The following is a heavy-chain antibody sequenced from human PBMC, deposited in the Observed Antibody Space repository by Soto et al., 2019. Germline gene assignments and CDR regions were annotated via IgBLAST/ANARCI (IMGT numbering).Heavy chain of an antibody. D-gene: IGHD3-3*01. CDR2: IKPDGSDQ. CDR3: ARDGYGYYY. Sequence: EVQLVQSGGGLVQPGGSLRLSCAASGFTFSGDWMSWVRQVPGKGLEWVANIKPDGSDQYYVDSVKGRFTISRDNAKNSLYLQMNSLRVEDTAVYFCARDGYGYYYWGQGVLVIVSS. CDR1: GFTFSGDW. J-gene: IGHJ4*02. V-gene: IGHV3-7*01.